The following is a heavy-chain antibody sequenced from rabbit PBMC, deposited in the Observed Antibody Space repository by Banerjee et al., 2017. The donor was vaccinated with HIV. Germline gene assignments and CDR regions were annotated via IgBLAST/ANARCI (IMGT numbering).Heavy chain of an antibody. V-gene: IGHV1S45*01. CDR1: GFSFSNNYY. Sequence: QEQLVESGGGLVQPEGSLTLTCTASGFSFSNNYYMCWVRQAPGKGLEWIACIYTGSSGSTYYASWAKGRFTISKTSSTTVALQMTSLTAADTATHFCARDLAGVIGWNFNLWGPGTLVTVS. J-gene: IGHJ4*01. CDR2: IYTGSSGST. CDR3: ARDLAGVIGWNFNL. D-gene: IGHD4-1*01.